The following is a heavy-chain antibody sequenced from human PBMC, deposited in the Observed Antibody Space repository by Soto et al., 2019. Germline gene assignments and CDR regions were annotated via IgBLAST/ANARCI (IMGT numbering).Heavy chain of an antibody. D-gene: IGHD2-2*01. CDR3: ATQRAVFAMSYYYFDY. V-gene: IGHV4-39*01. Sequence: SETMSLTCTVSGGSISSSIYYWGWIRQPPGKGLEWIGSIYYSGSTYYNPSLKSRVTISVDTSKNQFSLKLSSVTAADTAVYYCATQRAVFAMSYYYFDYWGQGTLVTVSS. J-gene: IGHJ4*02. CDR2: IYYSGST. CDR1: GGSISSSIYY.